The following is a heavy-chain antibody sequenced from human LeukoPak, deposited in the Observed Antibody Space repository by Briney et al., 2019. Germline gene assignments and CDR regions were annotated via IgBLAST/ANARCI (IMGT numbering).Heavy chain of an antibody. CDR3: ARVSVTGLAAGVFDY. V-gene: IGHV1-46*03. CDR1: VYTFTSYY. J-gene: IGHJ4*02. CDR2: INPSGGST. D-gene: IGHD6-13*01. Sequence: ASVKVSCKASVYTFTSYYMHWVRQAPGQGLAWMGIINPSGGSTSYAQKFQGRVTMTRDTSTSTVYMELSSLRSEDTAVYYCARVSVTGLAAGVFDYWGQGTLVTVSS.